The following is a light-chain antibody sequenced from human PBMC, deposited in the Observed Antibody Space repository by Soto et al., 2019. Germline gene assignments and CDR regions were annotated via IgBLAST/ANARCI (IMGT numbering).Light chain of an antibody. V-gene: IGKV3-20*01. CDR3: QQYGSSPRT. CDR2: GAS. CDR1: QSVSSSY. Sequence: EIVLTQSPGTLSLSPGERATLSCRASQSVSSSYLAWYQQKPGQAPRLLIYGASGRSTGIPHRFSGSGSGTDFTLTISRLEPEDFPVYYCQQYGSSPRTFGQGTKVEIK. J-gene: IGKJ1*01.